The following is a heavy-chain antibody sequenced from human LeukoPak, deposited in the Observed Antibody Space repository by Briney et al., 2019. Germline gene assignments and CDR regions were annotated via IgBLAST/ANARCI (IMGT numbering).Heavy chain of an antibody. CDR2: IYTSGST. J-gene: IGHJ4*02. CDR1: GGSIGSYY. Sequence: SETLSLTCTVSGGSIGSYYWSWIRQPAGKGLEWIGRIYTSGSTNYNPSLKSRVTMSVDTSKNQFSLKLSSVTAADTAVYYCARSHRDSSGLYFDYWGQGTLVTVSS. D-gene: IGHD3-22*01. V-gene: IGHV4-4*07. CDR3: ARSHRDSSGLYFDY.